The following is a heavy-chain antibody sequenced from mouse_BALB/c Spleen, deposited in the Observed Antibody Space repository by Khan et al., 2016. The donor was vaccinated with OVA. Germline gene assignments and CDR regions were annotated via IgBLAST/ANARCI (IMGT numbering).Heavy chain of an antibody. J-gene: IGHJ3*01. CDR2: IDPENGDT. CDR3: NAAKFSLWCPS. Sequence: VQLQQSGAEFVRSGASVKLSCTTSGFNIKDYYMHWVKQRPKRGLEWIGWIDPENGDTEFAPKFQGKATMTADTSSNTAYLHLSSLTSEDTAVYYSNAAKFSLWCPSGGQGTLVTVSA. D-gene: IGHD1-3*01. V-gene: IGHV14-4*02. CDR1: GFNIKDYY.